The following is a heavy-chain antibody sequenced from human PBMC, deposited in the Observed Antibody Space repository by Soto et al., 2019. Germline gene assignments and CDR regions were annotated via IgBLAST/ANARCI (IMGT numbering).Heavy chain of an antibody. D-gene: IGHD3-10*01. CDR3: ARAFYYYGSGSYSDYYGMDV. CDR2: INPNSGGT. Sequence: ASVKVSCKASGYTFTGYYMHWVRQAPGQGLEWMGWINPNSGGTNYAQKFQGWVTMTRDTSISTAYMELSRLRSDDTAVYYCARAFYYYGSGSYSDYYGMDVWGQGNTVTVSS. CDR1: GYTFTGYY. J-gene: IGHJ6*02. V-gene: IGHV1-2*04.